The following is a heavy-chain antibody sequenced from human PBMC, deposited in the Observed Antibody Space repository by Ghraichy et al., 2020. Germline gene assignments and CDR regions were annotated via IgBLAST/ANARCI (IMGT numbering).Heavy chain of an antibody. Sequence: GGSLRLSCAASGFTFSSYSMNWVRQAPGKGLEWVSSISNSSSYIYYADSVKGRFTISRDNAKNSLYLQMNSLRAEDTAVYYCARNNHDYGDYFFDYWGQGTLVTVSS. V-gene: IGHV3-21*01. CDR2: ISNSSSYI. CDR3: ARNNHDYGDYFFDY. J-gene: IGHJ4*02. D-gene: IGHD4-17*01. CDR1: GFTFSSYS.